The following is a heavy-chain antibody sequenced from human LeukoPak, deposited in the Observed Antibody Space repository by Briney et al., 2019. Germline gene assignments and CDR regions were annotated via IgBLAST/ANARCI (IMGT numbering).Heavy chain of an antibody. CDR1: GGTLSNHA. CDR2: IIPVSGTT. J-gene: IGHJ4*02. D-gene: IGHD6-19*01. CDR3: ARAFLRPYSSGWSLFDY. Sequence: SVKVSCKASGGTLSNHAVSWVRQAPGQGLEWMGRIIPVSGTTNYAQKFQGRVTITADESTSTAYMELSSLRSEDTAVYYCARAFLRPYSSGWSLFDYWGQGTLVTVSS. V-gene: IGHV1-69*13.